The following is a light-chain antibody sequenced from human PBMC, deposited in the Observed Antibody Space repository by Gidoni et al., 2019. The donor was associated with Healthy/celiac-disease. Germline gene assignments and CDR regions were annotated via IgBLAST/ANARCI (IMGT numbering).Light chain of an antibody. CDR1: QSISSY. CDR3: QQSYSTPRIT. Sequence: DIQMTQSPSSLSASVGDRVTITCRASQSISSYLNWYQQEPGKAPKVLIYAASSLQSGVPSRFSCSGSGTDFTLTIRSLQPEDFATYYCQQSYSTPRITCGQGTRLEIK. CDR2: AAS. J-gene: IGKJ5*01. V-gene: IGKV1-39*01.